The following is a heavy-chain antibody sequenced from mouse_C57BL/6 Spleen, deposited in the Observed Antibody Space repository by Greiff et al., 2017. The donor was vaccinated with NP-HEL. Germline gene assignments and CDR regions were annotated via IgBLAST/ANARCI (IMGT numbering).Heavy chain of an antibody. Sequence: QVQLQQPGAELVRPGSSVKLSCKASGYTFTSYWMHWVKQRPIQGLEWIGNIDPSDSETHYNQKFKDKATLTVDKSSSTAYMQLSSLTSEDSAVYYWARFVTTVSAMGYWGQGTSVTVSS. V-gene: IGHV1-52*01. CDR2: IDPSDSET. D-gene: IGHD1-1*01. CDR3: ARFVTTVSAMGY. CDR1: GYTFTSYW. J-gene: IGHJ4*01.